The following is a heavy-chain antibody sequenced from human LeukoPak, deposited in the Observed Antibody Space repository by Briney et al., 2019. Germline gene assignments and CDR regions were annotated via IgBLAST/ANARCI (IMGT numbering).Heavy chain of an antibody. D-gene: IGHD3-10*01. V-gene: IGHV3-66*01. Sequence: PGGSLRLSCAASGFSFDDYGMSWVRQAPGKGLEWVSVIYSGSSTYYADSVKGRFTISRDNSKNTLYLQMNSLRAEDTAVYYCARDRIIMVRGVSYYYMDVWGKGTTVTISS. J-gene: IGHJ6*03. CDR2: IYSGSST. CDR3: ARDRIIMVRGVSYYYMDV. CDR1: GFSFDDYG.